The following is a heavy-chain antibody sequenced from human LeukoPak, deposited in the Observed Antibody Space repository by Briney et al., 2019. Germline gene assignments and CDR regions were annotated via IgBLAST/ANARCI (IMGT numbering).Heavy chain of an antibody. J-gene: IGHJ3*02. Sequence: GGSLRLSCAASGFTFRNYGMHWVRQAPGKGLDWVAVISYDGSNKYYADSVKGRFTISRDNSKNTLYLQMNSLRAEDPAVYYCAKVRYFGPSAFDIWGQGTMVTVSS. CDR2: ISYDGSNK. CDR1: GFTFRNYG. V-gene: IGHV3-30*18. CDR3: AKVRYFGPSAFDI. D-gene: IGHD3-9*01.